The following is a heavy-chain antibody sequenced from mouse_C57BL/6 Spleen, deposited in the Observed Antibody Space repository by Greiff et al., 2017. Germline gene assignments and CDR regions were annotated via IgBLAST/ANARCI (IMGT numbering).Heavy chain of an antibody. CDR1: GFSLSTFGMG. J-gene: IGHJ4*01. Sequence: QVTLKVCGPGILQPSQTLSLTCSFSGFSLSTFGMGVGWIRQPSGKGLEWLAHIWWDDDKYYNPALKSRLTISKDTSKNQVFLKIANVDTADTATYYCARMRLLRSRGAMDYWGQGTSVTVSS. D-gene: IGHD1-1*01. V-gene: IGHV8-8*01. CDR3: ARMRLLRSRGAMDY. CDR2: IWWDDDK.